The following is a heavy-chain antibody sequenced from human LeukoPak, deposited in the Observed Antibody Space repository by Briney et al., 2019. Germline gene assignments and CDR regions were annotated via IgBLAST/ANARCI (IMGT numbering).Heavy chain of an antibody. D-gene: IGHD6-13*01. CDR1: GGTFSSYA. CDR3: ASQPGYGDAFDI. CDR2: IIPIFGTA. Sequence: SVKVSCKASGGTFSSYAISWVRQAPGQGLEWMGGIIPIFGTANYAQKFQGRVTITAGESTSTAYMELSSLRSEDTAVYYCASQPGYGDAFDIWGQGTMVTVSS. V-gene: IGHV1-69*01. J-gene: IGHJ3*02.